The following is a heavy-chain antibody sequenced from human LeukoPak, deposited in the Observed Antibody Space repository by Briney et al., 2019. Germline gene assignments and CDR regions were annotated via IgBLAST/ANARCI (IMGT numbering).Heavy chain of an antibody. J-gene: IGHJ4*02. CDR2: ISWNSGSI. V-gene: IGHV3-9*01. D-gene: IGHD2-21*01. CDR1: GFTFDDYA. Sequence: GGSLRLSCAASGFTFDDYAMHWVRQAPGKGLEWVSGISWNSGSIGYADSVKGRFTISRDNAKNSLYLQMNSLRAEDTAVYYCARDRAGSIPDFIDYWGQGTLVTVSS. CDR3: ARDRAGSIPDFIDY.